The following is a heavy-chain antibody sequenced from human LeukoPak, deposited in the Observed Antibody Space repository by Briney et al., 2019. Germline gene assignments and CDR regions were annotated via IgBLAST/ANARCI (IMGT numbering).Heavy chain of an antibody. CDR2: IYSGGST. CDR3: ARVLHIPFDY. D-gene: IGHD2-21*01. Sequence: GGSLRLSCAASGFTVSSNYMSWVRQAPGKGLEWVSLIYSGGSTYYADSVKGRFTISRDNSKNTLYLQMNSLRAEDTAVYYCARVLHIPFDYWGQGTLVTVSS. V-gene: IGHV3-53*01. J-gene: IGHJ4*02. CDR1: GFTVSSNY.